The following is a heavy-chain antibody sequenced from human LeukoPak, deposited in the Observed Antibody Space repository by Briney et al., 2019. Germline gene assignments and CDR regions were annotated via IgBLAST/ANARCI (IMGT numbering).Heavy chain of an antibody. V-gene: IGHV1-69*05. CDR3: ARDDPIAVAVDYYYYGMDV. CDR1: GGTFSSYA. CDR2: IIPIFGTA. D-gene: IGHD6-19*01. J-gene: IGHJ6*02. Sequence: SVKVSCKASGGTFSSYAISWVRQAPGQGLEWMGGIIPIFGTANYAQKLQGRVTMTTDTSTSTAYMELRSLRSDDTAVYYCARDDPIAVAVDYYYYGMDVWGQGTTVTVSS.